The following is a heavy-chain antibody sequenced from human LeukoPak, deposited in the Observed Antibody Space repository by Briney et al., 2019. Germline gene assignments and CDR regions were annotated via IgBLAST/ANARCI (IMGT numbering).Heavy chain of an antibody. J-gene: IGHJ5*02. V-gene: IGHV4-39*01. Sequence: GSLRLSCAASGFTFSSYAMSRVRQAPGKGLEWIGSIYDSGSTYYNPSLKSRVTISVDTSKNQFSLKLNSVTAADTAVYCCARHYGPWGQGTLVTVSS. CDR3: ARHYGP. CDR1: GFTFSSYA. D-gene: IGHD3-10*01. CDR2: IYDSGST.